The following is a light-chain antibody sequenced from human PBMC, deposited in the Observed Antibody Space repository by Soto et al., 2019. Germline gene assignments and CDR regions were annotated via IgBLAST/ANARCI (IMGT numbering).Light chain of an antibody. CDR1: QSVSSS. CDR3: QQYESFSPYT. CDR2: DAS. Sequence: DIQMTQSPSTLSAFVGDRVTITCRASQSVSSSLAWYQQKPGKAPKLLIYDASTLESGVPSRFSGSGYGTECTLTINSLQPGDVATYYCQQYESFSPYTFGQGTRLEIK. V-gene: IGKV1-5*01. J-gene: IGKJ2*01.